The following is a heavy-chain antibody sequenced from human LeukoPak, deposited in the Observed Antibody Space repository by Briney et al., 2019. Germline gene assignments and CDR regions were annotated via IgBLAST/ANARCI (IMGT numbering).Heavy chain of an antibody. CDR2: IRSKAYGGTT. Sequence: GGSLRLSCAASGFTFSSYAMSWFRQAPGKGLEWVGFIRSKAYGGTTEYAASVKGRFTISRDDSKSIAYLQMNSLKTEDTAVYYCTTGAGSGWYPAYFDYWGQGTLVTVSS. CDR1: GFTFSSYA. D-gene: IGHD6-19*01. V-gene: IGHV3-49*03. CDR3: TTGAGSGWYPAYFDY. J-gene: IGHJ4*02.